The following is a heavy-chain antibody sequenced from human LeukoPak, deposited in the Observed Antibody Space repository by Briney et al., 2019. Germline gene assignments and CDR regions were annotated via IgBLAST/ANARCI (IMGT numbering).Heavy chain of an antibody. CDR2: IYTSGST. CDR1: GGSISSGSYY. D-gene: IGHD3-22*01. J-gene: IGHJ3*02. CDR3: ARDAVVIDAFDI. Sequence: KSSQTLSLTRTVSGGSISSGSYYWSWIRQPAGKGLEWIGRIYTSGSTNYTPSLKSRVTISVDTSKNQFSLKLSSVTAADTAVYYCARDAVVIDAFDIWGQGTMVTVSS. V-gene: IGHV4-61*02.